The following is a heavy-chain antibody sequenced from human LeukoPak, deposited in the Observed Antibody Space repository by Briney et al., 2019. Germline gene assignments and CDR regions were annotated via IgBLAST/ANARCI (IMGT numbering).Heavy chain of an antibody. CDR3: ARDRGTVDIGDLYYFDY. J-gene: IGHJ4*02. CDR2: IRSKAYGGTT. CDR1: GFTFGDYA. D-gene: IGHD2-2*03. V-gene: IGHV3-49*03. Sequence: PGGSLRLSCTASGFTFGDYAMSWFRQAPGKGLEWVGFIRSKAYGGTTEYAASVKGRFTISRDDSKSIAYLQMNSLKTEDTAVYYCARDRGTVDIGDLYYFDYWGQGTLVTVSS.